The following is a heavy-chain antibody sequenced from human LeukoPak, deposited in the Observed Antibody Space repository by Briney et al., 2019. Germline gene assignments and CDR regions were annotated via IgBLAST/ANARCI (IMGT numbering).Heavy chain of an antibody. CDR2: INHSGST. Sequence: PSETLSLTCAVYGGSFSGYYWSWIRQPPGKGLEWIGEINHSGSTNYNPSLKSRVTISVDTSKNQFSLKLSSVTAADTAAYYCARATRYNWNYWGQGTLVTVSS. CDR1: GGSFSGYY. V-gene: IGHV4-34*01. CDR3: ARATRYNWNY. J-gene: IGHJ4*02. D-gene: IGHD1-20*01.